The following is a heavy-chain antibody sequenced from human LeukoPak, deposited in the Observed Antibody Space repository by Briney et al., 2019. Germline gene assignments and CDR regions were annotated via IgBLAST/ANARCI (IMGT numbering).Heavy chain of an antibody. D-gene: IGHD6-13*01. CDR2: ISSSSSTI. CDR1: GFTFSSYS. J-gene: IGHJ3*02. CDR3: ARVGSSWLIDAFDI. V-gene: IGHV3-48*04. Sequence: PGGSLRLSCAASGFTFSSYSMNWVRQAPGKGLEWVSYISSSSSTIYYADSVKGRFTISRDNAKNSLYLQMNSLRAEDTAVYYCARVGSSWLIDAFDIWGQGTMVTVSS.